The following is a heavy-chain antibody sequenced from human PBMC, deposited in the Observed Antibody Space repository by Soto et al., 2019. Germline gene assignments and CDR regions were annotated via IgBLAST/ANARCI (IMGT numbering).Heavy chain of an antibody. CDR3: ARDLQSSGVVVPAAPYYFDY. V-gene: IGHV3-48*01. J-gene: IGHJ4*02. CDR2: ISSSSSTI. Sequence: EVQLVESGGGLVQPGGSLRLSCAASGFTFSSYSMNWVRQAPGKGLEWVSYISSSSSTIYYADSVKGRFTISRDNAKNSLYLQMNSLRAEDTAVYYCARDLQSSGVVVPAAPYYFDYWGQGTLVTVSS. CDR1: GFTFSSYS. D-gene: IGHD2-2*01.